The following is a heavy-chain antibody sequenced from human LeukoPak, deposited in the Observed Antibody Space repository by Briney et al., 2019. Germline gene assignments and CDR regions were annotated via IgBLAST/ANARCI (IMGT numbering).Heavy chain of an antibody. CDR1: GLSFSAHW. Sequence: PGGSLRLSCAASGLSFSAHWMTWVRQAPGKGLEWVANINEDGNLNYYVDSVKGRFTVSRDNTKNSLYLQMNTLTVEDTAVYFCARIRKSGWNFDHWGQGTLVTVSS. J-gene: IGHJ4*02. CDR3: ARIRKSGWNFDH. D-gene: IGHD6-19*01. CDR2: INEDGNLN. V-gene: IGHV3-7*01.